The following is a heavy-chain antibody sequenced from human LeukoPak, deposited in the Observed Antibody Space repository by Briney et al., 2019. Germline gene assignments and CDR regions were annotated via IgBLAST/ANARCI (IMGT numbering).Heavy chain of an antibody. CDR1: GGSISSSSYY. J-gene: IGHJ4*02. D-gene: IGHD4-17*01. V-gene: IGHV4-39*07. Sequence: SETLSLTCTVSGGSISSSSYYWGWIRQPPGKGLEWIGSIYYSGSTYYNPSLKSRVTISVDTSKNQFSLKLSSVTAADTAVYYCARVYGDPSYYFDYWGQGTLVTVSS. CDR2: IYYSGST. CDR3: ARVYGDPSYYFDY.